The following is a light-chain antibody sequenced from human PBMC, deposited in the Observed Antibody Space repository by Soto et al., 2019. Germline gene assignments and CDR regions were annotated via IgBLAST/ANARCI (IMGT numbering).Light chain of an antibody. V-gene: IGKV1-5*03. CDR2: MAS. Sequence: DIQMTQSPSTLSAFVGDRVTITCRASQSISSWLAWFQQKPGKAPNLLIYMASYLESGVPSRFSGSGSGTEFTLTISSLRPDDFATYYCQQYDTYPLTFGQGTKLEIK. CDR3: QQYDTYPLT. J-gene: IGKJ2*01. CDR1: QSISSW.